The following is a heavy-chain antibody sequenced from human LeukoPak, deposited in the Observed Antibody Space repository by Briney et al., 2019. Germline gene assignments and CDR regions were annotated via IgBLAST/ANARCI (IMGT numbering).Heavy chain of an antibody. D-gene: IGHD6-19*01. CDR1: GFAFSFYA. J-gene: IGHJ5*01. V-gene: IGHV3-23*01. CDR3: PKPISGGLAVTADWFHP. Sequence: PGGSLRLSCAASGFAFSFYAMSWLRKPPGKGMNWVSTINANSGTTSYAASLRGRFTISRDNSKHTLYLQVNTLGAEHTANYYCPKPISGGLAVTADWFHPWGQGTLVVVSS. CDR2: INANSGTT.